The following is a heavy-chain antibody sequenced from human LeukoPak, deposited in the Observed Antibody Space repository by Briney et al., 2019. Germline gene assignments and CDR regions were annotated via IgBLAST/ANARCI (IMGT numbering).Heavy chain of an antibody. CDR2: ISDSGTTI. Sequence: GGSLRLSCAASGFIFSSYEMNWVRQAPGKGLGWVSYISDSGTTIYYADSVKGRFTISRDNAKNSLYLQMNSLRAEDTAVYYCASLIGVGYYYGSGSYPGGFDIWGQGTMVTVSS. CDR1: GFIFSSYE. D-gene: IGHD3-10*01. V-gene: IGHV3-48*03. J-gene: IGHJ3*02. CDR3: ASLIGVGYYYGSGSYPGGFDI.